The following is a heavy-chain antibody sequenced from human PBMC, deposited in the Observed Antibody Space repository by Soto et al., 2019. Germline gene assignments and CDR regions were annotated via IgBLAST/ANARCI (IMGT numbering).Heavy chain of an antibody. CDR1: GFTFSSYA. CDR3: ANHLWFGDLSN. D-gene: IGHD3-10*01. CDR2: LSGSGGST. J-gene: IGHJ4*02. Sequence: EVQLLESGGGLVQPGGSLRLSCAASGFTFSSYAMSWVRQAPGKGLEWVSALSGSGGSTYYADSVKGRFTISRDNSKNTLYLQMNSQRAEDTAVYYCANHLWFGDLSNWGQGTLVTVSS. V-gene: IGHV3-23*01.